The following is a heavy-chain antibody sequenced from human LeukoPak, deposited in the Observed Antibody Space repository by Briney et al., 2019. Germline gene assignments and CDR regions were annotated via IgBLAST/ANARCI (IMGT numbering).Heavy chain of an antibody. CDR2: IYTSGST. D-gene: IGHD2-2*01. J-gene: IGHJ5*02. CDR3: ARGQYCSSTSCYDNWFDP. CDR1: GGSISSYY. V-gene: IGHV4-4*07. Sequence: PSETLSLTCTVSGGSISSYYWSWIRQPAGKGLEWIGRIYTSGSTNYNPSLKSRVTMSVDTSKNQFSLKLSSVTAADTAVYYCARGQYCSSTSCYDNWFDPWGQGTLVTVSS.